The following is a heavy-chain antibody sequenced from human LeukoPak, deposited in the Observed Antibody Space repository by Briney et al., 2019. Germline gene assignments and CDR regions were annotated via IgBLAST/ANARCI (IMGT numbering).Heavy chain of an antibody. Sequence: GGSLRLSCEASVFSVTNNSVSWVRQAPRKGLEWVSHIFGGVDTYYADSVRGRFTISRDSSKNTLYLQMNSLRAEDTAVYYCATSSRNWGPDGFDIWGQGIMVTVSS. D-gene: IGHD7-27*01. V-gene: IGHV3-66*01. J-gene: IGHJ3*02. CDR3: ATSSRNWGPDGFDI. CDR2: IFGGVDT. CDR1: VFSVTNNS.